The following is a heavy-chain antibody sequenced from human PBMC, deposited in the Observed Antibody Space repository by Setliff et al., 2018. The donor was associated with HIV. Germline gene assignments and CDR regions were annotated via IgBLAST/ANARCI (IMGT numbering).Heavy chain of an antibody. CDR1: GGTFSSYA. CDR3: AREGGSSGYCGYFDY. CDR2: IIPILGIA. Sequence: GASVKVSCKASGGTFSSYAISWVRQAPGQGLEWMGGIIPILGIANYAQKFQGRVTITTDESTSTAYMELSSLRSEDTAVYYCAREGGSSGYCGYFDYWGQGTLVTVSS. J-gene: IGHJ4*02. D-gene: IGHD3-22*01. V-gene: IGHV1-69*10.